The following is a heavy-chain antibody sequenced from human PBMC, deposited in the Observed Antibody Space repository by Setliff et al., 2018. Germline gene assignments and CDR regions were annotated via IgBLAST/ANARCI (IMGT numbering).Heavy chain of an antibody. J-gene: IGHJ4*02. V-gene: IGHV4-61*02. CDR3: ARSFSRREKFLLDY. CDR2: MYPSGST. Sequence: SETLSLTCTVSGDSISSGNYYWSWIRQPAGKGLEWIGRMYPSGSTKYNPSLKSRVSISVDTSKNQFSLKLNSVTAADMAVYYCARSFSRREKFLLDYWGQGALVTVSS. CDR1: GDSISSGNYY.